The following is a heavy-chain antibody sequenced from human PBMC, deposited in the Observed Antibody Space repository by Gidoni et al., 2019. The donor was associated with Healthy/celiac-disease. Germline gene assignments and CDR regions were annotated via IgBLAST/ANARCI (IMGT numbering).Heavy chain of an antibody. V-gene: IGHV3-30*02. D-gene: IGHD2-2*01. CDR2: IRDDGSNK. J-gene: IGHJ6*02. Sequence: QVQLVESGGGVVQPGGSLRLSCAASGFTFSSYGLPWVRQAPGKGLEWVAFIRDDGSNKYYADAVKGRFTISRDNSKNTLYLQMNSLRAEDTAVYYCAKDSEGYCSSTSCLNYYYGMDVWGQGTTVTVSS. CDR1: GFTFSSYG. CDR3: AKDSEGYCSSTSCLNYYYGMDV.